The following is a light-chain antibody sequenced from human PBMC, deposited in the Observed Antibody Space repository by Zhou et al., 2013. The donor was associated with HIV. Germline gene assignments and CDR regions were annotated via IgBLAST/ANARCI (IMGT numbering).Light chain of an antibody. Sequence: PGERATLSCRASHTVTSNYLAWYQHKPGQGPKVLIFGASTRANGIPGRFSGSGSGTEFTLTISRLEPEDFAVYYCQQYGSSPPVTFGQGTRLEIK. CDR2: GAS. J-gene: IGKJ5*01. V-gene: IGKV3-20*01. CDR3: QQYGSSPPVT. CDR1: HTVTSNY.